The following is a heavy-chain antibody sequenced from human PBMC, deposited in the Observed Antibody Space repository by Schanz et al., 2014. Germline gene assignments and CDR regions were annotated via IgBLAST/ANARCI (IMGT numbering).Heavy chain of an antibody. CDR1: GYTFTSYG. D-gene: IGHD3-3*01. CDR2: ISAYNGNT. V-gene: IGHV1-18*01. Sequence: QVQLVQSGAEVKKPGASVKVSCKASGYTFTSYGISWVRQAPGQGLEWMGWISAYNGNTKYSQNFQGRVTITRDTSASTVYMELRSLRSDDTAVYYCARSAGRDFWSGYYTRFDYWGQGTLVTVSS. CDR3: ARSAGRDFWSGYYTRFDY. J-gene: IGHJ4*02.